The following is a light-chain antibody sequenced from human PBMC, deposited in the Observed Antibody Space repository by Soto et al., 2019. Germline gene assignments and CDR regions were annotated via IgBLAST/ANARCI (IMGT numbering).Light chain of an antibody. J-gene: IGKJ2*01. CDR2: HAS. CDR3: QQYYMYSYT. Sequence: DIQMTQPSALPSSVGDRVTLHCRATQSSSTYLAWYQQKPGEAPKVLIYHASNRESGVPSRFSGGGSETEFTLTISSLQPDDFATYYCQQYYMYSYTFGQGTKLDIK. CDR1: QSSSTY. V-gene: IGKV1-5*01.